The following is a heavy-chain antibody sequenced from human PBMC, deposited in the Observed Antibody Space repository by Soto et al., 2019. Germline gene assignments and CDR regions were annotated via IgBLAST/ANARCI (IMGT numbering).Heavy chain of an antibody. Sequence: QVQLVQSGAEVKKPGASVKVSCKASGYTFTNYGISWVRQAPGQGLEWMGWISAYKGDTNYAQNLRGRVTMTTDTSTNTAYMALRSLRDDDTAVYYCARDLDGSGSYYTDYWGPGTLVTVSS. V-gene: IGHV1-18*01. CDR1: GYTFTNYG. J-gene: IGHJ4*02. CDR3: ARDLDGSGSYYTDY. D-gene: IGHD3-10*01. CDR2: ISAYKGDT.